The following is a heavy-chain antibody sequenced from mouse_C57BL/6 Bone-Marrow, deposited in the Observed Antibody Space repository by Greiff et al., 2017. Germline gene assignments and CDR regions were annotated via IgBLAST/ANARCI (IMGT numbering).Heavy chain of an antibody. CDR2: ISSGGSYT. J-gene: IGHJ3*01. V-gene: IGHV5-6*02. CDR1: GFTFSSYG. CDR3: ARPLDGYYGFAY. Sequence: EVKLVESGGDLVKPGGSLKLSCAASGFTFSSYGMSWVRQTPDKRLEWVATISSGGSYTYYPDSVKGRFTISRDNAKNTLYLQLSSLKSEDTAMYYCARPLDGYYGFAYWGQGTLVTVSA. D-gene: IGHD2-3*01.